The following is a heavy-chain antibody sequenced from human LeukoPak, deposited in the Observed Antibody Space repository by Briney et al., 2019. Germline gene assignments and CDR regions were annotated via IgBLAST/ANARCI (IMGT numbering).Heavy chain of an antibody. D-gene: IGHD4-17*01. CDR2: IKKDGSEK. CDR3: ARDPNDYGDYIWAHYGMDV. V-gene: IGHV3-7*01. J-gene: IGHJ6*02. CDR1: GFTFSSYW. Sequence: PGGSLRLSCAASGFTFSSYWMSWVRQAPGKGLEWVANIKKDGSEKYYVDYVKGRFTISRDNAKNSLYLQMNSLRAEDTAVYYCARDPNDYGDYIWAHYGMDVWGQGTTVTVSS.